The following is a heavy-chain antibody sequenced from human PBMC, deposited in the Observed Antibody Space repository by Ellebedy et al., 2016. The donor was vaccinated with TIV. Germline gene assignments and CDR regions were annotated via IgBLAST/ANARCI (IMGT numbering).Heavy chain of an antibody. CDR3: ARGGIGVGGDY. CDR1: GVSISTYY. CDR2: IYYGSA. V-gene: IGHV4-59*08. D-gene: IGHD2-21*01. Sequence: GSLRLSCIVSGVSISTYYWNWIRQPPGKGLEWIGYIYYGSANYNPSLKSRVTISSDTSNNQLSLNLSSVTAADTAVYYCARGGIGVGGDYWGQGTLVTVSS. J-gene: IGHJ4*02.